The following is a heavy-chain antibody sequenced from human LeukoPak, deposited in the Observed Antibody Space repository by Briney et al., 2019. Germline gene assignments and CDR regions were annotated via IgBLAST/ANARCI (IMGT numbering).Heavy chain of an antibody. D-gene: IGHD2-15*01. CDR3: AKDQRYCSGGSCQAHDALDI. Sequence: PGGSLRLSCAASGFTFSNYAMSWVRQAPGKGLEWVSAISGGSTYYADSVKGRFTISRDNSKNTLYLQMNSLRAEDTAVYYCAKDQRYCSGGSCQAHDALDIWGQGTMVTVSS. CDR2: ISGGST. CDR1: GFTFSNYA. J-gene: IGHJ3*02. V-gene: IGHV3-23*01.